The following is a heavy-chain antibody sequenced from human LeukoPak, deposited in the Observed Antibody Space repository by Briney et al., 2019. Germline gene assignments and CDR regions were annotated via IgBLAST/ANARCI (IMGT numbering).Heavy chain of an antibody. J-gene: IGHJ4*02. V-gene: IGHV3-33*01. CDR1: GFTFSSYG. CDR3: ARGNAVPSHQFDY. Sequence: GRSLRLSCAASGFTFSSYGMHWVRQAPGKGLEWVAVIWYDGSNKYYADSVKGRFTISRDNSKNTLYLQMNSLRAEDTAVYYCARGNAVPSHQFDYWGQGTLVTVSS. CDR2: IWYDGSNK.